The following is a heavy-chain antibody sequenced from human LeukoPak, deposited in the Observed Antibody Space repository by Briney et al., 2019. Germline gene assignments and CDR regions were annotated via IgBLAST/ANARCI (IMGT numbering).Heavy chain of an antibody. CDR3: ATTTMVRGVPNWFDP. CDR2: FDPEDGET. J-gene: IGHJ5*02. V-gene: IGHV1-24*01. CDR1: GYTLTELS. Sequence: ASVKVSCKVSGYTLTELSMHWVRQAPGKGLEWMGGFDPEDGETIYAQKFQGRVTMTEDTSTDTAYVELSSLRSEDTAVYYCATTTMVRGVPNWFDPWGQGTLVTVSS. D-gene: IGHD3-10*01.